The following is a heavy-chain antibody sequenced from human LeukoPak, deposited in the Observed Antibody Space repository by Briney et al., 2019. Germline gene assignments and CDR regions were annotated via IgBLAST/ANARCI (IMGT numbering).Heavy chain of an antibody. J-gene: IGHJ4*02. CDR3: ARDEVSYFDY. CDR1: GFTFSSYS. V-gene: IGHV3-48*04. D-gene: IGHD2-8*01. CDR2: ISSSSSTI. Sequence: PGGSLRLSCAASGFTFSSYSMNWVRQAPGKGLEWVSYISSSSSTIYYADSVKGRFTISRDNAKNSLYLQMNSLRAEDTAVYYCARDEVSYFDYWGQGTLVTVSS.